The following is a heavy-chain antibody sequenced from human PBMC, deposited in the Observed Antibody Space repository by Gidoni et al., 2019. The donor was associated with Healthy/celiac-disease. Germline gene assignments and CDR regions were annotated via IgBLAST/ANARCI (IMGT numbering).Heavy chain of an antibody. CDR3: ARDTVLLWFGELGHGMDV. CDR1: GFTFSSYG. CDR2: IWYDGSNK. D-gene: IGHD3-10*01. Sequence: QVQLVESGGGVVQPGRSLRLSCAASGFTFSSYGRHWVRQAPGKGLEWVAVIWYDGSNKYYADSVKGRFTISRDNSKNTLYLQMNSLRAEDTAVYYCARDTVLLWFGELGHGMDVWGQGTTVTVSS. V-gene: IGHV3-33*01. J-gene: IGHJ6*02.